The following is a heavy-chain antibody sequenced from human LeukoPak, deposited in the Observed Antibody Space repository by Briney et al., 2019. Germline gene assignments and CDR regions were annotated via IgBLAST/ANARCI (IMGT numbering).Heavy chain of an antibody. CDR2: IYYSGST. Sequence: SETLSLTCTVSGGSISSSSYYWRWIRQPPGKGLEWIGSIYYSGSTYYNPSLKSRVTISVDTSKNQFSLKLSSVTAADTAVYYCARLGWFDPWGQGTLVTVSS. CDR1: GGSISSSSYY. V-gene: IGHV4-39*01. J-gene: IGHJ5*02. CDR3: ARLGWFDP.